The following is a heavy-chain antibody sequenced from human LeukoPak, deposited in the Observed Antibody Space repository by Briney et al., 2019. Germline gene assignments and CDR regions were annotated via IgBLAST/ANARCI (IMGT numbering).Heavy chain of an antibody. V-gene: IGHV4-59*01. CDR1: GGSISSYY. J-gene: IGHJ4*02. Sequence: SETLSLTCTVSGGSISSYYWSWIRQPPGKGLEWIGYIYYSGSTNYNPSLKSRVTISVDTSMNQFSLKLSSVTAADTAVYYCAREAYSSGFWGFDYWGQGTLVTVSS. D-gene: IGHD6-19*01. CDR3: AREAYSSGFWGFDY. CDR2: IYYSGST.